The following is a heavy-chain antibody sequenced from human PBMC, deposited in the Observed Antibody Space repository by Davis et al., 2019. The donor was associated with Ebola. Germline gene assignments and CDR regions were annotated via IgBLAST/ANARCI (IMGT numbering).Heavy chain of an antibody. CDR3: ARDLRGWGDFDY. J-gene: IGHJ4*02. V-gene: IGHV1-18*01. CDR1: GYTFTSYG. CDR2: ISAYNGNT. D-gene: IGHD3-10*01. Sequence: ASVKVSCKASGYTFTSYGISWVRQAPGQGLEWMGWISAYNGNTNYAQKFQGRVTMTRDTSTNTLYMELSSLTSGDTAVYYCARDLRGWGDFDYWGQGTLVTVSS.